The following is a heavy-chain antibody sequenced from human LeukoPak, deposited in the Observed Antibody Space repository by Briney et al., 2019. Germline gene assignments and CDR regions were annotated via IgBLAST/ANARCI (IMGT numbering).Heavy chain of an antibody. J-gene: IGHJ4*02. D-gene: IGHD3-10*01. V-gene: IGHV3-7*01. Sequence: GGSLRLSCAASGFTFSSDWMNWVRQAPGKGLEWVANINQDGSEKYYVDSVKGRFTISRDNGKNSLYLQLNSLRAEDTAVYYCAREGPGEYFDYWGQGTLVTVSS. CDR1: GFTFSSDW. CDR3: AREGPGEYFDY. CDR2: INQDGSEK.